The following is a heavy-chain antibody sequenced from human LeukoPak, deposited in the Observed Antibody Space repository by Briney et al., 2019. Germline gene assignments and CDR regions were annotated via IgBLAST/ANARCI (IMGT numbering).Heavy chain of an antibody. V-gene: IGHV3-21*04. D-gene: IGHD5-18*01. CDR3: AKSGIIQGYYFYYMDV. CDR2: ISSSSSYI. Sequence: GGSLRLSCAASGFTFSSYSMNWVRQAPGKGLEWVSSISSSSSYIYYADSVKGRFTISRDNAKNSLYLQMNSLRAEDTALYYCAKSGIIQGYYFYYMDVWGKGTMVTISS. CDR1: GFTFSSYS. J-gene: IGHJ6*03.